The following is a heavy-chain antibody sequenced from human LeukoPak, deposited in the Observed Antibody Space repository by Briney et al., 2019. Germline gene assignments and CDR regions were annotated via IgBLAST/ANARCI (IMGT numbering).Heavy chain of an antibody. CDR1: GGSISSSSYY. Sequence: PSETLSLTCTVSGGSISSSSYYWGWIRQPPGKGLEWIGSIYYSGSTYYNPSLKSRVTISVDTSKNQFSLKLSSVTAADTAVYYCARDRLGSSPTNYYYYYMDVWGKGTTVTVSS. V-gene: IGHV4-39*07. CDR2: IYYSGST. J-gene: IGHJ6*03. CDR3: ARDRLGSSPTNYYYYYMDV. D-gene: IGHD6-6*01.